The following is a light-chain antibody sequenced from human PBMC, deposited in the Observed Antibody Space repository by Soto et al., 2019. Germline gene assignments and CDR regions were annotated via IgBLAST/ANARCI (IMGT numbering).Light chain of an antibody. V-gene: IGKV3-20*01. Sequence: EIVLTQSPGTLSLSPGERATLSCRASQSVSNNYLAWYQQKPGQAPRLLIYGASGRATGIPDRFSGSGSGTDFTLTISRLEPKDFAVYYCQQYGSSPRTFGQGTKVEIK. CDR2: GAS. J-gene: IGKJ1*01. CDR3: QQYGSSPRT. CDR1: QSVSNNY.